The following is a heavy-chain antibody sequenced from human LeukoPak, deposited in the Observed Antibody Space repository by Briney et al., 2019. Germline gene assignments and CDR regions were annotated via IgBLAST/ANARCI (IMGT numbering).Heavy chain of an antibody. J-gene: IGHJ2*01. CDR2: IYTSGST. CDR1: GGSISSYY. CDR3: ARDLHDYVWGSYRYGWYFDL. D-gene: IGHD3-16*02. Sequence: PSETLSLTCTVSGGSISSYYCSWIRQPAGKGLEWIGRIYTSGSTNYNPSLKSRVTMSVDTSKNQFSLKLSSVTAADTAVYYCARDLHDYVWGSYRYGWYFDLWGRGTLVTVSS. V-gene: IGHV4-4*07.